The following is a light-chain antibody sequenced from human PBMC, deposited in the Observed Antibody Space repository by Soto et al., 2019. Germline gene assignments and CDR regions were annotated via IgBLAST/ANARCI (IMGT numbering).Light chain of an antibody. CDR2: GAS. J-gene: IGKJ5*01. Sequence: IVLTQSPGTVSLSAGERATLSCRASQSVSSSYLAWYQQKPGQAPRLLIYGASSRATGIPDRFSGSGSGTDFTLTISRLEPEDFAVYYCQQYGSTFGQGTRREIK. CDR3: QQYGST. V-gene: IGKV3-20*01. CDR1: QSVSSSY.